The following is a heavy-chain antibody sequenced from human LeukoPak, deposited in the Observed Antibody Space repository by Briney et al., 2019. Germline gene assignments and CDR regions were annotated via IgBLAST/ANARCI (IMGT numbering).Heavy chain of an antibody. Sequence: PSQTLSLTCTVSGGYISSGGFYWSWIRQPAGKGLEWIGRIYPSGSTNYNPPLKSRVTISVDMSENQFSLKLNSVTATDTAVYYCARGYGYNSHWGQGTLITVSS. D-gene: IGHD5-24*01. V-gene: IGHV4-61*02. J-gene: IGHJ4*02. CDR1: GGYISSGGFY. CDR2: IYPSGST. CDR3: ARGYGYNSH.